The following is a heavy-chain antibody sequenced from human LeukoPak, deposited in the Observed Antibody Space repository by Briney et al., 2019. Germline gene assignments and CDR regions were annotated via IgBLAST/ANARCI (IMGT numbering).Heavy chain of an antibody. CDR2: ITISGHTK. CDR1: GFALSTYE. V-gene: IGHV3-48*03. D-gene: IGHD6-13*01. CDR3: ARELELRTAAGPHFDL. Sequence: PGGSLRLSCAASGFALSTYEMNWVRQAPGKGLEWIADITISGHTKNYADSVKGRFTISRDNAKTSLYLQMHSLRVEDTGVYYCARELELRTAAGPHFDLWGGGTLVTVSS. J-gene: IGHJ4*02.